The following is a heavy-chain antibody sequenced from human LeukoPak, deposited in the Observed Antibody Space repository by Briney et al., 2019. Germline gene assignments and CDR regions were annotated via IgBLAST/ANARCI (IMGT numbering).Heavy chain of an antibody. Sequence: PGGSLRLSCAASGFTFTIYWMSWVRQAPGKWLQWVANINQDGSEKSYVDSVKGRFTISRDNAKNSLSLQMNSLRAEDTAVYYCARGVGGADYWGQGTLVTVSS. J-gene: IGHJ4*02. CDR3: ARGVGGADY. CDR1: GFTFTIYW. D-gene: IGHD2-21*01. CDR2: INQDGSEK. V-gene: IGHV3-7*01.